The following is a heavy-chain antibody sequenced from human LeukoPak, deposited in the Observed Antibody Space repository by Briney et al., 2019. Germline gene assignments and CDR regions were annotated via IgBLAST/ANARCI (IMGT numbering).Heavy chain of an antibody. CDR3: AKDPPTVMANAFHI. J-gene: IGHJ3*02. D-gene: IGHD5-18*01. CDR2: ISGSGGTT. Sequence: GESLRLFCAASGFTFSSYGMSWVRQAPGKGLEWVSSISGSGGTTYYADSVKGRFTISRDNSKNTLYLQMNSLRADDTAVYSCAKDPPTVMANAFHIWGQGTMVTVS. V-gene: IGHV3-23*01. CDR1: GFTFSSYG.